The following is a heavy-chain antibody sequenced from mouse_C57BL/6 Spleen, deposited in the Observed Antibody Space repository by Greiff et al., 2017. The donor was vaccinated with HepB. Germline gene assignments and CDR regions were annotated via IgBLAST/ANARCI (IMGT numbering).Heavy chain of an antibody. CDR1: GYSITSGYY. CDR2: ISYDGSN. Sequence: DVKLQESGPGLVKPSQSLSLTCSVTGYSITSGYYWNWIRQFPGNKLEWMGYISYDGSNNYNPSLKNRISITRDTSKNQFFLKLNSVTTEDTATYYCARRGSSYDWYFDVWGTGTTVTVSS. V-gene: IGHV3-6*01. CDR3: ARRGSSYDWYFDV. D-gene: IGHD1-1*01. J-gene: IGHJ1*03.